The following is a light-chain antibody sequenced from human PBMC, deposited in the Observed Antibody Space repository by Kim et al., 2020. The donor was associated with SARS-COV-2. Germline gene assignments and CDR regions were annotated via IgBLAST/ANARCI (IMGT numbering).Light chain of an antibody. V-gene: IGKV3-20*01. CDR2: SVS. J-gene: IGKJ2*01. CDR1: QTVCSHA. Sequence: SPAEGATVSGRTSQTVCSHALAWYQQQPGQAPRLRSYSVSNRATGIPDRFSGSGSGTDFTLTISRLEPEDFAVYYCQQYDISPPYSFGQGTKLEI. CDR3: QQYDISPPYS.